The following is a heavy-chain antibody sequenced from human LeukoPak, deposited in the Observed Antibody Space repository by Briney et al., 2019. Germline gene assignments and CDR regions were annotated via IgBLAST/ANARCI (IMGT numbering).Heavy chain of an antibody. CDR1: GGSISSGGYY. CDR3: ARAKAPPCGGDCYTVISYYYYGMDV. D-gene: IGHD2-21*02. Sequence: AQTLSLTCTVSGGSISSGGYYWSWIRQHPGKGLEWIGYIYYSGSTYYNPSLKSRVTISVDTSKNQFSLKLSSVTAADTAVYYCARAKAPPCGGDCYTVISYYYYGMDVWGKGPRSPSPQ. CDR2: IYYSGST. J-gene: IGHJ6*01. V-gene: IGHV4-31*03.